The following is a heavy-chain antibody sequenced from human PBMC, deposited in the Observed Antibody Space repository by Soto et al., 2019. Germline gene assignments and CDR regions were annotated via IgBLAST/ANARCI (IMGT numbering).Heavy chain of an antibody. CDR3: ARVSTMIASFDY. D-gene: IGHD3-22*01. V-gene: IGHV4-31*11. CDR1: GGSISSGGYY. CDR2: IYYSGST. J-gene: IGHJ4*02. Sequence: SETLSLTCAVSGGSISSGGYYWSWIRQHPGKGLEWIGYIYYSGSTYYNPSLKSRVTMSVDTSKNQFSLKLSSVTAADTAVYYCARVSTMIASFDYWGQGTLVTVSS.